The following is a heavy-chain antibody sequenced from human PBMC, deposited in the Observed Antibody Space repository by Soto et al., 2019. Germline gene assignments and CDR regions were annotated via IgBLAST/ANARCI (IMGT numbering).Heavy chain of an antibody. Sequence: GGSLRLSCAASVFTFSNAWMSWVRQAPGKGLEWVGRFNSKTDGGTTDYAAPVKGRFTISRDDLKNTLYLQMNSLKIEDTAVYYCTTDSIVGAITTEKFYYYYGMDVWGQGTTVTVSS. V-gene: IGHV3-15*01. J-gene: IGHJ6*02. D-gene: IGHD1-26*01. CDR3: TTDSIVGAITTEKFYYYYGMDV. CDR1: VFTFSNAW. CDR2: FNSKTDGGTT.